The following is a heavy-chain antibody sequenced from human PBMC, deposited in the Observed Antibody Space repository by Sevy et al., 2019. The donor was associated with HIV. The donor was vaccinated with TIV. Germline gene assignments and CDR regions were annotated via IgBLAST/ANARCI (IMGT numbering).Heavy chain of an antibody. J-gene: IGHJ5*02. V-gene: IGHV3-48*03. D-gene: IGHD3-22*01. Sequence: GGSLRLSCTASGFTFSSYDMNWVRQAPGKGLEWVSKISSSGSSIYYADSVKGRFTISRDNAKNSPNLQMNSLRAEDTALYYCVRNGEAYDTGFDPWGQGTLVTVSS. CDR1: GFTFSSYD. CDR3: VRNGEAYDTGFDP. CDR2: ISSSGSSI.